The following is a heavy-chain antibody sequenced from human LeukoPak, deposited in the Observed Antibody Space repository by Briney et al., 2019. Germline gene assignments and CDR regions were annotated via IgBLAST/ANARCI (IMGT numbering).Heavy chain of an antibody. V-gene: IGHV1-2*02. J-gene: IGHJ4*02. CDR1: GYTFTSYG. CDR3: ARGGMGQLWFSY. D-gene: IGHD5-18*01. Sequence: ASVKVSCKASGYTFTSYGISWVRQAPGRGLEWMGWINPNSGGTNYAQKFQGRVTMTRDTSISTAYVELSRLRSDDTAVYYCARGGMGQLWFSYWGQGTLVTVSS. CDR2: INPNSGGT.